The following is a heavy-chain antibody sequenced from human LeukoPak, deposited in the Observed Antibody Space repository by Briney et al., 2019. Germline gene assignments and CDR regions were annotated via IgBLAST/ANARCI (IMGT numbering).Heavy chain of an antibody. Sequence: SETLSLTFTVSGGSISSGGYYWSWIRQHPGKGLEWIGYIYYSGSTYYNPSLKSRVTISVDTSKNQFSLKLSSVTAADTAVYYCARDIGYSYCPWIDAFDIWGQGTMVTVSS. J-gene: IGHJ3*02. CDR1: GGSISSGGYY. D-gene: IGHD5-18*01. CDR3: ARDIGYSYCPWIDAFDI. CDR2: IYYSGST. V-gene: IGHV4-31*03.